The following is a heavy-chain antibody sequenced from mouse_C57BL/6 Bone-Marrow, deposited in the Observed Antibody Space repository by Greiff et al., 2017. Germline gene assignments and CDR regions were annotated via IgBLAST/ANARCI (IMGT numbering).Heavy chain of an antibody. CDR3: TSMVTTSY. Sequence: VQLQQSGAELVRPGASVKLSCTASGFNIKDYYMHWVKQRPEQGLEWIGRIDPEDGDTEYAPKFQGKDTMTADTSSNTAYLQLSSLTSEDTAVYYCTSMVTTSYWGQGTTLTVSS. CDR2: IDPEDGDT. J-gene: IGHJ2*01. CDR1: GFNIKDYY. V-gene: IGHV14-1*01. D-gene: IGHD2-2*01.